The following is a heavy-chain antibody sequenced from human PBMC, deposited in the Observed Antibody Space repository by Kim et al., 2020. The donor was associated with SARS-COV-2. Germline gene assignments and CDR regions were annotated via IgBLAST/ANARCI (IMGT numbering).Heavy chain of an antibody. D-gene: IGHD6-19*01. CDR3: ARAVAVKSYYYGMDV. V-gene: IGHV1-8*01. J-gene: IGHJ6*02. Sequence: QKFQGRVTMTRNTSISTAYMELSSLRSEDTAVYYCARAVAVKSYYYGMDVWGQGTTVTVSS.